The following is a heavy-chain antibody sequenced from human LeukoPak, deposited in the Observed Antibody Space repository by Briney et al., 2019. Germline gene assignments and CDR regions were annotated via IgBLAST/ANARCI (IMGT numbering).Heavy chain of an antibody. CDR3: ARAAHLAVAGLFDY. J-gene: IGHJ4*02. CDR1: GGSFSGYY. D-gene: IGHD6-19*01. V-gene: IGHV4-34*01. CDR2: INHSGST. Sequence: SETLSLTCAVYGGSFSGYYWSWIRQPPGKGLEWIGEINHSGSTNYNPPLKSRVTISVDTSKNQFSLKLSSVTAADTAVYYCARAAHLAVAGLFDYWGQGTLVTVSS.